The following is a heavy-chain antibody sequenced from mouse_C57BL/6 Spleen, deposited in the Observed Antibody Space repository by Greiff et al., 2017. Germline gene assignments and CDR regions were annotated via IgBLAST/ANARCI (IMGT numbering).Heavy chain of an antibody. CDR3: ARSVYYGNYEWYFDV. CDR2: IYPGSGST. J-gene: IGHJ1*03. Sequence: QVQLKQPGAELVKPGASVKMSCKASGYTFTSYWITWVKQRPGQGLEWIGDIYPGSGSTNYNEKFKSKATLTVDTSSSTAYMQLSSLTSEDSAVYYCARSVYYGNYEWYFDVWGTGTTVTVSS. V-gene: IGHV1-55*01. CDR1: GYTFTSYW. D-gene: IGHD2-1*01.